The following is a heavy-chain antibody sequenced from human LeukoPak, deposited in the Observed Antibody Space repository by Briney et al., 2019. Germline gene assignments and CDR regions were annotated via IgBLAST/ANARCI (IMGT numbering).Heavy chain of an antibody. D-gene: IGHD3-22*01. V-gene: IGHV4-34*01. CDR2: INHSGST. J-gene: IGHJ4*02. CDR1: GGSFSGYY. Sequence: PSETLSLTCAVYGGSFSGYYWSWIRQPPGKGLEWIGEINHSGSTNYNPSLKSRVTISVDTSENQFSLKLSSVTAADTAVYYCARGGRRITMIVVVSRFALDYWGQGTLVTVSS. CDR3: ARGGRRITMIVVVSRFALDY.